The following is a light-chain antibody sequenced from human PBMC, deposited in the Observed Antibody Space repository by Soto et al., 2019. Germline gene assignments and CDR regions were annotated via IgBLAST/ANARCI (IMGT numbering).Light chain of an antibody. CDR1: QSVSSSY. CDR3: QQYGSSPKRT. V-gene: IGKV3-20*01. Sequence: EIVLTQSPGTLSLSPGEIATLSCRASQSVSSSYLAWYQQKPGQAPRLLIYRASSRATRIPDRFSCSGSGPDFKRTISRLEPEEFAVYYCQQYGSSPKRTFGQGTKGEIK. J-gene: IGKJ1*01. CDR2: RAS.